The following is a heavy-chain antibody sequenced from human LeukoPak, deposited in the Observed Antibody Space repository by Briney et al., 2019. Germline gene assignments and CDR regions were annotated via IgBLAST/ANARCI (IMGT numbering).Heavy chain of an antibody. J-gene: IGHJ6*03. D-gene: IGHD3-10*01. V-gene: IGHV3-48*01. CDR2: ISRSGSTI. Sequence: GGSLRLSCAASGFTFSSYSMNWVRQAPGKGLEWVSSISRSGSTIYYADSVKGRFTISRDNAKNSLYLQMNSLRAEDTAVYYCARVGPRSGFYYYYYMDVWGKGTTVTISS. CDR3: ARVGPRSGFYYYYYMDV. CDR1: GFTFSSYS.